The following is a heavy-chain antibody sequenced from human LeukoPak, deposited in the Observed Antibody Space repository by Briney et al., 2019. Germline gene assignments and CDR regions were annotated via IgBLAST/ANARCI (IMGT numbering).Heavy chain of an antibody. CDR3: ARSSGGSCHDY. D-gene: IGHD2-15*01. Sequence: QPGGSLRLSCAASGFTFSSYEMNWVRQAPGKGLEWVSYISSSGSTIYYADSVKGRFTISRDNAKNSLYLQMNSLRAEDTAVYYCARSSGGSCHDYWGQGTLVTVSS. J-gene: IGHJ4*02. CDR2: ISSSGSTI. V-gene: IGHV3-48*03. CDR1: GFTFSSYE.